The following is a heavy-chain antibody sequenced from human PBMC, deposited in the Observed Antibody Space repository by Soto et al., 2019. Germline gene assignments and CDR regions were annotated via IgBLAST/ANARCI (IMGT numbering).Heavy chain of an antibody. CDR3: AREFSNSPEAFDS. D-gene: IGHD6-6*01. Sequence: QVHLQESGPGQVKSSETLSLICTVSGGSVNSDTFYWSLIRQPPGRGLEWIGYIYYTGSTNYNPSLKSRVTLSIDTSRNQFSLKLSSVTAADTAVYYCAREFSNSPEAFDSWGQGSLVTVSS. CDR1: GGSVNSDTFY. J-gene: IGHJ4*02. CDR2: IYYTGST. V-gene: IGHV4-61*01.